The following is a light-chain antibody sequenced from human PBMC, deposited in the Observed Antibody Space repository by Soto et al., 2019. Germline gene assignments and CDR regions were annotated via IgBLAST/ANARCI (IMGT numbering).Light chain of an antibody. CDR1: QSVAAY. CDR2: GAS. V-gene: IGKV3-15*01. Sequence: EILLTQSPATLSVSPGDRASLSCRASQSVAAYLAWYQHRPGQAPRLLIYGASTRATGIPARFSGSGSGTEFTLTISGLQSEDFAIYYCQQYDKWPLTFGGGTKVEI. CDR3: QQYDKWPLT. J-gene: IGKJ4*01.